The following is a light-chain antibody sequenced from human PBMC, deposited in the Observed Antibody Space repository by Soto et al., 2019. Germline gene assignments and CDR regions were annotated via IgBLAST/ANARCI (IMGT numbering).Light chain of an antibody. V-gene: IGKV3-15*01. CDR3: QQYNKWPPLT. J-gene: IGKJ4*01. Sequence: EIVMPQSPATLSVSPGERATLSCRASQSISNNLAWYQQKVGQAPRLLIYGATTRDTGIPARFSGSGSGTEFTLTISSLQTEDFAVYYCQQYNKWPPLTVGGGTKVDIK. CDR1: QSISNN. CDR2: GAT.